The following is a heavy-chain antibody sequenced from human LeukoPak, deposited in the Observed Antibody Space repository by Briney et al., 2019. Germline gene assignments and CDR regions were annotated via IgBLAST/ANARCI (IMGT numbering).Heavy chain of an antibody. CDR1: GGSISSGSYY. V-gene: IGHV4-61*02. CDR2: IYISGST. D-gene: IGHD4-17*01. Sequence: KPSETLSLTCTVSGGSISSGSYYWSWIRQPAGKGLEWIGRIYISGSTNYNPSLKSRVTISVDTSKNQFSLKLSSVTAADTAVYYCAREREGPYGYLDYWGQGTLVTVSS. CDR3: AREREGPYGYLDY. J-gene: IGHJ4*02.